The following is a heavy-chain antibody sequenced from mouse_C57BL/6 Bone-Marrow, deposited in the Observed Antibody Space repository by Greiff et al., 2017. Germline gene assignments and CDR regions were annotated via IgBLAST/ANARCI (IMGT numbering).Heavy chain of an antibody. D-gene: IGHD1-1*01. CDR3: ARRAGSSYDYAMDY. CDR1: GYTFTSYW. V-gene: IGHV1-61*01. CDR2: IYPSDSET. J-gene: IGHJ4*01. Sequence: QVQLQQPGAELVRPGSSVKLSCKASGYTFTSYWMDWVKQRPGQGLEWIGNIYPSDSETHYNQKFKDKATLTVDKSSSTAYMQLSSLTSEDCAVYYCARRAGSSYDYAMDYWGQGTSVTVSS.